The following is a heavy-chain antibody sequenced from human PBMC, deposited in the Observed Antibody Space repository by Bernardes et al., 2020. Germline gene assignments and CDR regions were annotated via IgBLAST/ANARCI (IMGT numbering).Heavy chain of an antibody. Sequence: GGSLRLSCAASGFTFSSFAMNWVRQAPGKGLEWVAAISGSGGSTYYADSVKGRFTISRDNSKNTLYLQMNRLRAEETAVYYCAKDGRGFDTLGHFFDYWGQGALVTVSS. J-gene: IGHJ4*02. V-gene: IGHV3-23*01. CDR3: AKDGRGFDTLGHFFDY. CDR2: ISGSGGST. D-gene: IGHD3-3*02. CDR1: GFTFSSFA.